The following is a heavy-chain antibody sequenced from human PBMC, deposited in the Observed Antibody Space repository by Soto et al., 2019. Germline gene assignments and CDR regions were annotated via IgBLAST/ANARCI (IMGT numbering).Heavy chain of an antibody. Sequence: QVQLVQSGGEVKKPGASVKVSCKASGYTFTSYGISWVRQAPGQGLEWMGWISAYNANTNYAQKLQGRATMTTDTPTITAYKTLRRLGANDSTVYYCTRNLAAGTWDSWGQGTLVTVSS. J-gene: IGHJ4*02. CDR3: TRNLAAGTWDS. CDR1: GYTFTSYG. V-gene: IGHV1-18*01. D-gene: IGHD6-13*01. CDR2: ISAYNANT.